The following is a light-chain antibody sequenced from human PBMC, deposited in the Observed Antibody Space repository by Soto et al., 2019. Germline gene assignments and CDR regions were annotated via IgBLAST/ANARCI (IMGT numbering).Light chain of an antibody. Sequence: QSALTQPASVSGSPGHSITISCTGTSSDVGGYNFVSWYQQRPGKAPKLMIFDVSNRPSGVSNRFSASKSGDTASLTISGLQAEDEADYYCSSYTSSSTPYVFGTGTKVTVL. J-gene: IGLJ1*01. V-gene: IGLV2-14*01. CDR1: SSDVGGYNF. CDR3: SSYTSSSTPYV. CDR2: DVS.